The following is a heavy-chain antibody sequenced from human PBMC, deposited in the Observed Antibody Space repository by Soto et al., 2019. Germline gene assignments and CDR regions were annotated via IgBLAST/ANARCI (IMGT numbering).Heavy chain of an antibody. V-gene: IGHV1-46*01. CDR2: INPSGGST. D-gene: IGHD3-10*01. CDR3: ARAYGSGSYYYYGMDV. Sequence: ASVKVSCKASGYTFTSYYMHWVRQAPGQGLEWMGIINPSGGSTSYAQKFQGRVTMTRDTSTSTVYMELSSLRSEDTAVYYCARAYGSGSYYYYGMDVWGQGTTVTVSS. CDR1: GYTFTSYY. J-gene: IGHJ6*02.